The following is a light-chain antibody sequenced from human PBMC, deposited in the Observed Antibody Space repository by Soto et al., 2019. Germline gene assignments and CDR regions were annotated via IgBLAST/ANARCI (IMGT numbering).Light chain of an antibody. J-gene: IGLJ1*01. CDR3: CSYAGSSRV. V-gene: IGLV2-23*01. CDR1: SSDVGSYNL. CDR2: EGS. Sequence: QSVLTQPDSVSGSPGQSITISCTGTSSDVGSYNLVSWYQQHPGKAPKLMVYEGSKRPSGVSNRFSGSKSGNTASLTISGLQAEDEADYYCCSYAGSSRVFGTGTKVTVL.